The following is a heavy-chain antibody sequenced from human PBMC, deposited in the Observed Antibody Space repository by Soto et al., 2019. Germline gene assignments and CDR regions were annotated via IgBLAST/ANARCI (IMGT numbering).Heavy chain of an antibody. D-gene: IGHD7-27*01. Sequence: ASVKVSCKAAAYTFTSYDINWVRQATGQDFEWMGWMNPNNGNTAYAQKFQGRVTMTRDTSKSTAFMELSSLTSEDTAVYYCARGPRNWGVDYWGQGTLVPVSS. CDR1: AYTFTSYD. J-gene: IGHJ4*02. V-gene: IGHV1-8*01. CDR3: ARGPRNWGVDY. CDR2: MNPNNGNT.